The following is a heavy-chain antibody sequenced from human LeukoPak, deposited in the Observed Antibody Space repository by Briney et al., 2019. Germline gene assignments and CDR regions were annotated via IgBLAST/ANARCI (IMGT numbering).Heavy chain of an antibody. CDR2: IKQDGSEK. D-gene: IGHD1-7*01. CDR3: ASHNWNYDFEITY. J-gene: IGHJ4*02. Sequence: GGSLRLSCAASGFTFSNYWMSWVRQAPGKGLEWVANIKQDGSEKYYVDSAKGRFTSSRDNAKNFLYLQMNSLRAEDTAVYYCASHNWNYDFEITYWGQGTLVTVSS. CDR1: GFTFSNYW. V-gene: IGHV3-7*01.